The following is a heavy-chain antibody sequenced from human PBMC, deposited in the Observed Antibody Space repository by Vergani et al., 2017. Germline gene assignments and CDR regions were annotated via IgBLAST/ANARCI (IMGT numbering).Heavy chain of an antibody. D-gene: IGHD3-10*01. CDR3: GRVADFYGLGSRLPGL. Sequence: QVRLQESGPGLVKPSETLSLTCSVSGGSMSGYYWSWIRQPPGKELEWIGYMYHSGSTNYNPSLETRVTISGDTSKNQFSLKLNSVTAADTAVYYCGRVADFYGLGSRLPGLWGQGILVTGSS. CDR1: GGSMSGYY. V-gene: IGHV4-59*01. CDR2: MYHSGST. J-gene: IGHJ4*02.